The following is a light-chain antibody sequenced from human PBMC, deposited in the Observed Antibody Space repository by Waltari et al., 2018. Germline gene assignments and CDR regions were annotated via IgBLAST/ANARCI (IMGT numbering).Light chain of an antibody. CDR1: QSVSSS. CDR3: HQYNNWHS. V-gene: IGKV3-15*01. Sequence: EIMLTQSPATLSLSLGERATLSCRASQSVSSSLTWYQQKPGQPPRLLIYDTSTRATGIPDRFGGSGSGTDFTLTISSLEPEDFVVYYCHQYNNWHSFGQGTKVEIK. J-gene: IGKJ2*03. CDR2: DTS.